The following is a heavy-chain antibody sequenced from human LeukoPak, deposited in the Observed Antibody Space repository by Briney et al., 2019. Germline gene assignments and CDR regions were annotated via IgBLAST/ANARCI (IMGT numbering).Heavy chain of an antibody. CDR1: GYTFTTYY. J-gene: IGHJ4*02. Sequence: GASVTVSCKASGYTFTTYYMHWMRQAPGQGPEWMGIINPRGGSTDYAQKFQGRITMTSDTSTRTVYMELNSLRSDDTAVYFCARVGSAAATADYWGQGTLVTVSS. CDR3: ARVGSAAATADY. D-gene: IGHD6-25*01. V-gene: IGHV1-46*01. CDR2: INPRGGST.